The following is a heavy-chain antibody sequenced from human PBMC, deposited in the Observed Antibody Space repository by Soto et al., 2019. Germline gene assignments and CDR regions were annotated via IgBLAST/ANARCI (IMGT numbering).Heavy chain of an antibody. CDR1: GGTFSSYA. CDR2: IIPIFCTA. V-gene: IGHV1-69*12. D-gene: IGHD2-15*01. J-gene: IGHJ6*02. Sequence: QVQLVQSGAEVKKPGSSVKVSCKASGGTFSSYAISWVRQAPGQGLEWVGGIIPIFCTANYAQKFRGRVTITEDESTSTAYMELSSLRSEDTAVYYCARGDIVVVVAATPYYGMDVWGQGTTVTVSS. CDR3: ARGDIVVVVAATPYYGMDV.